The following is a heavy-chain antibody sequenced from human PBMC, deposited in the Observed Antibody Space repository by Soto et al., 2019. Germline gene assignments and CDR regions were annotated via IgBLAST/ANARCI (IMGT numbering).Heavy chain of an antibody. Sequence: SETLSLTCSVSGGSISGSYWSWIRQSPGKGLEWLGYVYYTGRTNYSPSLRSRVSISVDTSKNEFSLRLSAVTAADTAVYFCARSVAVPGAHIDYWCQGTQVTVSS. D-gene: IGHD6-19*01. CDR3: ARSVAVPGAHIDY. CDR2: VYYTGRT. CDR1: GGSISGSY. V-gene: IGHV4-59*01. J-gene: IGHJ4*02.